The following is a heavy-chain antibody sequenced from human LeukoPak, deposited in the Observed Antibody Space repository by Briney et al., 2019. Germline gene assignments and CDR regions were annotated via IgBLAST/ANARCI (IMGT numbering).Heavy chain of an antibody. CDR3: AKGSFAYSSSSPLDY. CDR2: ISYDGSDK. Sequence: PGGSLRLSCAASGFTFSSYSMNWVRQAPGKGLEWVALISYDGSDKYYADSVKGRFTISRDNSKNTLYLQMNSLRAEDAAVYYCAKGSFAYSSSSPLDYWGQGTLVTVSS. J-gene: IGHJ4*02. CDR1: GFTFSSYS. V-gene: IGHV3-30*18. D-gene: IGHD6-6*01.